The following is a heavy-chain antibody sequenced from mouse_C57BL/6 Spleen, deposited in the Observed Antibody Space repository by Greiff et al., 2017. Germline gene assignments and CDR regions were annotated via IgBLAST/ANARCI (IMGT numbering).Heavy chain of an antibody. CDR3: ARGGDYVAWFAY. D-gene: IGHD2-4*01. Sequence: QVQLKQPGAELVKPGASVKMSCKASGYTFTSYWITWVKQRPGQGLEWIGDIYPGSGSTNYNEKFKSKATLTVDTASCTAYMQLSSLTSEDSAVYYCARGGDYVAWFAYWGQGTLVTVSA. J-gene: IGHJ3*01. CDR1: GYTFTSYW. V-gene: IGHV1-55*01. CDR2: IYPGSGST.